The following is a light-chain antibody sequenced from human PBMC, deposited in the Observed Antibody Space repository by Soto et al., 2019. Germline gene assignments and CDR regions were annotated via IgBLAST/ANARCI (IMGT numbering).Light chain of an antibody. V-gene: IGKV3-11*01. CDR1: QNISIY. Sequence: EIVLTQSPATLSLSPWERATLSCRASQNISIYLAWYQQKPGQAPRLLIYDASNRATGIPARFSGSGSGTGFTLTISSLEPEDFAVYYCQQRNNWPPEITFGQGTRLEI. J-gene: IGKJ5*01. CDR2: DAS. CDR3: QQRNNWPPEIT.